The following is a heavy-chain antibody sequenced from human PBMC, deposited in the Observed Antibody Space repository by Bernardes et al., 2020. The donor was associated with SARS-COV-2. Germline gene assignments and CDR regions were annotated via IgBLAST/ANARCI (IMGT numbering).Heavy chain of an antibody. Sequence: GGSLRLSCAASGFSFSAYTMTWVRQAPGKGLEWLSSIRRSGDGPYYADSVKGRFTISRDNLKNTVYLQMKSLRAEDTAAYYCAKGKGDYVGFDYWGQGTLVTVSS. CDR3: AKGKGDYVGFDY. D-gene: IGHD4-17*01. V-gene: IGHV3-23*01. J-gene: IGHJ4*02. CDR2: IRRSGDGP. CDR1: GFSFSAYT.